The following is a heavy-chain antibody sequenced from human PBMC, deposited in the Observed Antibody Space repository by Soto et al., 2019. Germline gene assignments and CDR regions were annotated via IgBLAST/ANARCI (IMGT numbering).Heavy chain of an antibody. D-gene: IGHD1-1*01. CDR2: ISSSGITT. CDR3: ARYGTRADW. J-gene: IGHJ4*02. CDR1: GCTFSNDE. V-gene: IGHV3-48*03. Sequence: EVQLVESGGGFVQPGGSLRLSCAAYGCTFSNDEMNWVRKAPGKGLEWVSYISSSGITTYYADFAAGRFTISRDNAKESLYLHLNSLRVEDTAVYYCARYGTRADWWGLGTQVTLYS.